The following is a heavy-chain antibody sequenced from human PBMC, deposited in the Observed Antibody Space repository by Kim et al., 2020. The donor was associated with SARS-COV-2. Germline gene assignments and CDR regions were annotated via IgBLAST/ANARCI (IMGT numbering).Heavy chain of an antibody. CDR3: VRGDPLIVLGL. CDR2: IYSSGNT. CDR1: GGSITTYYY. J-gene: IGHJ5*02. Sequence: SETLSLTCSVSGGSITTYYYWSWIRQPPGKGLEWLGYIYSSGNTNYNPSLKSGVTISVDTSQSQISLKLGSVTAADTAVYYCVRGDPLIVLGLWGHGTLV. D-gene: IGHD3-22*01. V-gene: IGHV4-59*01.